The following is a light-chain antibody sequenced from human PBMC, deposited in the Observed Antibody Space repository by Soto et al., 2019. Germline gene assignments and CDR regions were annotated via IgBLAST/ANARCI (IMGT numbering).Light chain of an antibody. Sequence: EIVMTQSPATLSVSPGERVTLSCRASQDIRSSLAWYQQKPGQAPRLLIYGASIRATGVPATFSGSGSGTEFTLSISSLQSEHLGLYYCHQYNNFWTFGQGTKVDI. J-gene: IGKJ1*01. CDR3: HQYNNFWT. CDR1: QDIRSS. V-gene: IGKV3-15*01. CDR2: GAS.